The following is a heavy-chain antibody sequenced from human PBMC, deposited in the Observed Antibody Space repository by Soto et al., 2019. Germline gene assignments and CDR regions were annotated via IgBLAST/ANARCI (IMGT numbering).Heavy chain of an antibody. Sequence: GGSLRLSCVASGFNFKKFAMAWVRQAAGEGLEWVSGISCCGGSASYADSVKGRFSIARDDSKNTVSLQLNSLRVEDTAQYYCAKADGQQWLIPHLDNWGQGTLVTVSS. CDR1: GFNFKKFA. J-gene: IGHJ4*02. V-gene: IGHV3-23*01. CDR3: AKADGQQWLIPHLDN. D-gene: IGHD6-19*01. CDR2: ISCCGGSA.